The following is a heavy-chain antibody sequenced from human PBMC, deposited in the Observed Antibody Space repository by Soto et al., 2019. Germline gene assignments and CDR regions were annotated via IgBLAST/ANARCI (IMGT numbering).Heavy chain of an antibody. J-gene: IGHJ6*02. V-gene: IGHV3-30*04. CDR3: VRDSSFWSGYSYYGMDV. Sequence: VGSLRLSCAASGFTFINYVMHWVRQAPGKGLEWVAVISDDGSNKYYADSVKGRFTISRDNSENTLYLQMNGLRVEDTAMYYCVRDSSFWSGYSYYGMDVWGQRTTVTVSS. CDR1: GFTFINYV. D-gene: IGHD3-3*01. CDR2: ISDDGSNK.